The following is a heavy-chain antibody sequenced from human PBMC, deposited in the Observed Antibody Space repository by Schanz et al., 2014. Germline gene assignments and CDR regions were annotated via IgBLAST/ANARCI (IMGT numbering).Heavy chain of an antibody. D-gene: IGHD2-8*01. CDR3: AKWEDIVPDPEPMRGWFDS. J-gene: IGHJ5*01. V-gene: IGHV3-23*04. CDR2: ISARGEVS. Sequence: EVRLVESGGGLVQPGGSLRLSCVASGFNFYTSAMTWVRQAPGKGLEWVSVISARGEVSKYSDSVKGRFIVSRDNSRATLFLQMDSLRAADTAFYYCAKWEDIVPDPEPMRGWFDSWGQGILVNGSS. CDR1: GFNFYTSA.